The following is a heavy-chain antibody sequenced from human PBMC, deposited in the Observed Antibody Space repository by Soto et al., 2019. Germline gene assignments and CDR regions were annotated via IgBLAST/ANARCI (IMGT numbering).Heavy chain of an antibody. Sequence: SVKVSCKASGGTFSSYAISWVRQAPGQGLEWMGGIIPIFGTANYAQKFQGRVTITADESTSTAYMELSSLRSEDTAVYFCARMMRYSSGWYGGAFDYWGQGTLVTVSS. CDR1: GGTFSSYA. J-gene: IGHJ4*02. V-gene: IGHV1-69*13. CDR2: IIPIFGTA. CDR3: ARMMRYSSGWYGGAFDY. D-gene: IGHD6-19*01.